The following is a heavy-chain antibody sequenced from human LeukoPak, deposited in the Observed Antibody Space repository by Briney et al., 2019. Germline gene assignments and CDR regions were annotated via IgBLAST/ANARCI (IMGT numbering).Heavy chain of an antibody. CDR2: ISRSGGST. V-gene: IGHV3-43*02. J-gene: IGHJ4*02. CDR3: AKDSNTGGYSFGS. D-gene: IGHD5-12*01. Sequence: GGSLRLSCAASGFTLGTYDMYWVRQAPGKGLECVSSISRSGGSTYYADSVKGRFTISRDNSKNSLSLEMNSPRTEDTALYYCAKDSNTGGYSFGSWGQGTLVTVTS. CDR1: GFTLGTYD.